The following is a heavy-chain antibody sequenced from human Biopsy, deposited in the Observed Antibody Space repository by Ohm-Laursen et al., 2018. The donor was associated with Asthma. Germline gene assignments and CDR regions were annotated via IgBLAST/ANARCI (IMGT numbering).Heavy chain of an antibody. CDR3: ARQKLAAAEGPFDL. V-gene: IGHV4-39*01. CDR2: IHKNGIG. J-gene: IGHJ3*01. D-gene: IGHD6-13*01. Sequence: GTLSLTWTVSNGSISSNFYYWGWIRQPPGKGLEWVGSIHKNGIGYYKSSLKSRLTISVDTSKNHFSLKVTSVTAADTAVYYCARQKLAAAEGPFDLWGQGTMVTVSS. CDR1: NGSISSNFYY.